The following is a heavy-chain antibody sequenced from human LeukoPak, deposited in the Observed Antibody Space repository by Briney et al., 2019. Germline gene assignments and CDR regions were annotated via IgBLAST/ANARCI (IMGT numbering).Heavy chain of an antibody. CDR3: ARVYQSAEYYFDY. J-gene: IGHJ4*02. Sequence: SETLSLTCTVSGGSIDSYYWSWIRQPAGKGLKGIGYIYYTGSTEYHPSLKSRVTISLDTSKNQFSLKLTSVTAADTAVYYCARVYQSAEYYFDYWGQGNLVSVSS. CDR2: IYYTGST. D-gene: IGHD2-2*01. V-gene: IGHV4-59*01. CDR1: GGSIDSYY.